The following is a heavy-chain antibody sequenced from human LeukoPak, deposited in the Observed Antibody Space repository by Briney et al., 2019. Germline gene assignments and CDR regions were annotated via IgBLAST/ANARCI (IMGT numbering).Heavy chain of an antibody. CDR1: GFSFNNYY. J-gene: IGHJ4*02. V-gene: IGHV3-49*03. D-gene: IGHD3-9*01. CDR2: IRSKAYGGTT. CDR3: TAPRTRYFDWLSDY. Sequence: PGGSLRLSCAASGFSFNNYYMSWFRQAPGKGLEWVGFIRSKAYGGTTQYAASVKGRFTISRDDSKSIAYLQMNSLKTEDTAVYYCTAPRTRYFDWLSDYWGQGTLVTVSS.